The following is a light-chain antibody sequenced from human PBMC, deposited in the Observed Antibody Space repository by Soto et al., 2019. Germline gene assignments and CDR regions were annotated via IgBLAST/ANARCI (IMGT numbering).Light chain of an antibody. CDR1: SSNLGAGYD. V-gene: IGLV1-40*01. J-gene: IGLJ3*02. CDR3: QSYDSRLSGSV. Sequence: QSVLTQPPSVSGAPGQRVTISCTGSSSNLGAGYDVYWYQQLPGTAPKLLIYGNSNRPSGVPDRFSGSKSGNSASLAITGLQAEDEADYYCQSYDSRLSGSVFGGGTKLTVL. CDR2: GNS.